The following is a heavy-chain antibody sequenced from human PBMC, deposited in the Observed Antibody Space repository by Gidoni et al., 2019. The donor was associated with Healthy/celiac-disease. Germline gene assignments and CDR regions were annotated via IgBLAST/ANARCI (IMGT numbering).Heavy chain of an antibody. Sequence: QVQLVESGGGVVQTGRSLRLSCAASGFTFSSYGMHWVRQAPGKGLEWVAVIWYDGSNKYYADSVKGRFTISRDNSKNTLYLQMNSLRAEDTAVYYCARDFLTAMVCGAFDIWGQGTMVTVSS. J-gene: IGHJ3*02. CDR3: ARDFLTAMVCGAFDI. CDR2: IWYDGSNK. CDR1: GFTFSSYG. D-gene: IGHD5-18*01. V-gene: IGHV3-33*01.